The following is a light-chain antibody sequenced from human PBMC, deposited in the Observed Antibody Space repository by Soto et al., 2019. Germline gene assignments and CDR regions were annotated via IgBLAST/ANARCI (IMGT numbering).Light chain of an antibody. CDR2: DAS. CDR1: QSVSSY. CDR3: QQRTNWVLT. Sequence: EIVMTQSPGTLSLSPGERATLSCRASQSVSSYLAWYQQKPGQAPRLLIYDASNRATSIPARFSGSGSGTDFTLTISSLEPEDFAVYYCQQRTNWVLTFGGGTKVEIK. V-gene: IGKV3-11*01. J-gene: IGKJ4*01.